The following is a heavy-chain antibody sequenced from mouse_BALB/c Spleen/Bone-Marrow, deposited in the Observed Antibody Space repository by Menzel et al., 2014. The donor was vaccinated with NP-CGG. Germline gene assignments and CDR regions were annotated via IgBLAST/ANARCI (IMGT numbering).Heavy chain of an antibody. D-gene: IGHD2-4*01. CDR2: ISYSGST. V-gene: IGHV3-2*02. Sequence: DVQLVESGPGLVKPSQSLSLTCTVTGYSITSDYAWNWIRQLPGNILEWMGYISYSGSTSYDPSLKSRISITRDTSKNQFFLQLNSVTTEDTATYYCARSSYFDYDGAMDYWGQGTSVTVSS. J-gene: IGHJ4*01. CDR1: GYSITSDYA. CDR3: ARSSYFDYDGAMDY.